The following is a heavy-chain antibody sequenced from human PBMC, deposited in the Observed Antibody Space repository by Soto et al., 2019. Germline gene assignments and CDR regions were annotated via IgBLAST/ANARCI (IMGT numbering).Heavy chain of an antibody. CDR1: GGSISSSSYY. J-gene: IGHJ5*02. D-gene: IGHD5-12*01. CDR3: ARHTSTINLHFDP. V-gene: IGHV4-39*01. CDR2: IYYTGST. Sequence: SETLSLTCTVSGGSISSSSYYWGWIRQPPGKGLEWIGSIYYTGSTYYNPSLKSRVTMSVDASDNQVSLKLNSVTAADTAVYYCARHTSTINLHFDPWGQGTTVTVSS.